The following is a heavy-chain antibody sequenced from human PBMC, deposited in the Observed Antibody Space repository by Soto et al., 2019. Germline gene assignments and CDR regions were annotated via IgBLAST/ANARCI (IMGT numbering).Heavy chain of an antibody. CDR1: GASISTYY. V-gene: IGHV4-59*01. Sequence: SETLSLTCTVSGASISTYYWSWIRQPPGKGLEWIGYIYYSGSTNYNPSLKSRVTISVDTSKNQFSLKLSSVTAADTAVYYCARVLVYDSSGYYAQDWFDPWGQGTLVTVSS. D-gene: IGHD3-22*01. J-gene: IGHJ5*02. CDR2: IYYSGST. CDR3: ARVLVYDSSGYYAQDWFDP.